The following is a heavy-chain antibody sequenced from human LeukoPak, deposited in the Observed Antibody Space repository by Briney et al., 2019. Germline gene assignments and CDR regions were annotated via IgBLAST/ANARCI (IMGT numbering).Heavy chain of an antibody. CDR1: GFTFSSYY. D-gene: IGHD6-13*01. Sequence: AGGSLRLSCAASGFTFSSYYMNWVRQAPGKGLEWVSSISSSSSSIYYADSVKGRFTISRDNAENSLYLQMNSLRAEDTAVYYCASQQLRDYGMDVWGQGTTVTVSS. V-gene: IGHV3-21*01. J-gene: IGHJ6*02. CDR3: ASQQLRDYGMDV. CDR2: ISSSSSSI.